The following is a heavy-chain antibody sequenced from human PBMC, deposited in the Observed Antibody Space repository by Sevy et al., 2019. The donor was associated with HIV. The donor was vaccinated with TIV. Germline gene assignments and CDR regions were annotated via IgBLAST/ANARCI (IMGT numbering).Heavy chain of an antibody. J-gene: IGHJ4*02. CDR1: GFDFSSHW. Sequence: GGYLRLSCEASGFDFSSHWMQWVRQAPGKGLVWVSRMNTDGSSTNYADSVKDRFTISRDNAKNTLYLEMNNLRDEDTSLYYCATPRFDFWGPGTLVTVSS. CDR2: MNTDGSST. CDR3: ATPRFDF. V-gene: IGHV3-74*01.